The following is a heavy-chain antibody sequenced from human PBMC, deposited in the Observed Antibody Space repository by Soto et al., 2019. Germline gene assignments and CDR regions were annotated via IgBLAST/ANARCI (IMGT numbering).Heavy chain of an antibody. CDR1: GYAFTSYG. CDR3: ANMGYSYGPLTY. Sequence: ASVKVSCKASGYAFTSYGISWVRQAPGQGLEWMGWISAYNGNTNYAQKLQGRVTMTTDTSTSTAYMELRSLRSDDTAVYYCANMGYSYGPLTYWGQGTLVTVSS. J-gene: IGHJ4*02. D-gene: IGHD5-18*01. V-gene: IGHV1-18*04. CDR2: ISAYNGNT.